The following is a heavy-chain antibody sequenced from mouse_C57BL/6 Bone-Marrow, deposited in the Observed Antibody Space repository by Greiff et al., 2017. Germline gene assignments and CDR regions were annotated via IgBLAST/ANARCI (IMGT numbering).Heavy chain of an antibody. J-gene: IGHJ2*01. Sequence: DVKLVESGGGLVQPGGSMKLSCAASGFTFSDAWMDWVSQSPEKGLEWVAEIRNKANNHATYYAESVQGRFTISRADSKSSVYLQMNSLRAEDTGIYYCTTTVVATRLNSFDYWGQGTTLTVSS. CDR2: IRNKANNHAT. D-gene: IGHD1-1*01. V-gene: IGHV6-6*01. CDR3: TTTVVATRLNSFDY. CDR1: GFTFSDAW.